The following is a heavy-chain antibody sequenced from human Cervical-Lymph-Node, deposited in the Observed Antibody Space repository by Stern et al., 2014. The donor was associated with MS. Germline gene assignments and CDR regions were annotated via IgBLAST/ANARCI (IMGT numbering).Heavy chain of an antibody. CDR3: ARDVARKYYFDS. CDR2: ITPSTGSS. D-gene: IGHD2-21*01. Sequence: VQLAESGPEVKQPGASVRVSCKASGYTFTSHYMHWVRQAPGQGLEWMGLITPSTGSSIYAQRFQGRVAMTRDTSSTTVYLELSSLTSEETALYYCARDVARKYYFDSWGQGTLVTVSS. J-gene: IGHJ4*02. V-gene: IGHV1-46*01. CDR1: GYTFTSHY.